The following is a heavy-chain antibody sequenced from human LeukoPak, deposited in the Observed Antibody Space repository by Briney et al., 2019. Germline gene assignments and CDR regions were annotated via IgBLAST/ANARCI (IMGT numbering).Heavy chain of an antibody. V-gene: IGHV3-23*01. Sequence: GGSLRLSCAASGVTFTSYAVSWVRQAPGKGLEQVSSISGNGGSTYYADSVKGRFTISRDNSKNTLYLQLNSLRAEDTAVYYCAKDSSGSIGWFDPWGQGTLVTVSS. CDR2: ISGNGGST. CDR1: GVTFTSYA. CDR3: AKDSSGSIGWFDP. D-gene: IGHD6-19*01. J-gene: IGHJ5*02.